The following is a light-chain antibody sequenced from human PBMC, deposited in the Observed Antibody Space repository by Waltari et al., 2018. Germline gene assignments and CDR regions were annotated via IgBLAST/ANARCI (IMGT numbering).Light chain of an antibody. V-gene: IGLV8-61*01. CDR2: KAN. J-gene: IGLJ3*02. Sequence: QTVVTQEPSLSVYPGGTVAPTCALSSGSLSTTSYATWYQQTPGQAPRTLVYKANARSSGVPDRCSGSILGNTAALTITGAQADDESDYYCALYMGSGIWVFGGGTRLTVL. CDR3: ALYMGSGIWV. CDR1: SGSLSTTSY.